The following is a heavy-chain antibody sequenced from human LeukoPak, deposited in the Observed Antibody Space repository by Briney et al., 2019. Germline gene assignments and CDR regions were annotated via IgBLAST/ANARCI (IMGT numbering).Heavy chain of an antibody. J-gene: IGHJ4*02. V-gene: IGHV3-48*01. CDR1: GFTFSSYS. Sequence: GGSLRLSCAASGFTFSSYSMNWVRQAPGKGLEWVSYISSSSSTIYYADSVKGRFTISRDNAKNSLYLQMNSLRADDTAVYYCAKDRSDNTTWYAGSHWGQGTLVTVSS. CDR2: ISSSSSTI. CDR3: AKDRSDNTTWYAGSH. D-gene: IGHD2-2*01.